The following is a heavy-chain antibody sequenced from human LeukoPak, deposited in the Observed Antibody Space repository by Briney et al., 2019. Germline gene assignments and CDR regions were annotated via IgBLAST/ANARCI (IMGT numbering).Heavy chain of an antibody. V-gene: IGHV1-69*13. D-gene: IGHD2-2*01. CDR3: ARDVKILGYCSSTSCSPGDY. CDR2: IIPIVGTT. Sequence: ASVKVSCKASGGTFSSYAFSWVRQAPGQGLEWMGGIIPIVGTTNYAQMFQGRVTITADESTSTAYMELSSLRSEDTAVYYCARDVKILGYCSSTSCSPGDYWGQGTLVTVSS. CDR1: GGTFSSYA. J-gene: IGHJ4*02.